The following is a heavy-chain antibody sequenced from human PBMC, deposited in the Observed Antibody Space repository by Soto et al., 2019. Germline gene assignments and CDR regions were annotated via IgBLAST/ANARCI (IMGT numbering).Heavy chain of an antibody. CDR2: INHSGST. Sequence: SETLSLTCAVYGGSFSGYYWSWIRQPPGKGLEWIGEINHSGSTNYNPSLKSRVTISVDTSTNQFSLKLSSVTAADTAVYYCAIVHLRYYGSGEDGMDVWGQGTTVTVSS. V-gene: IGHV4-34*01. D-gene: IGHD3-10*01. CDR3: AIVHLRYYGSGEDGMDV. CDR1: GGSFSGYY. J-gene: IGHJ6*02.